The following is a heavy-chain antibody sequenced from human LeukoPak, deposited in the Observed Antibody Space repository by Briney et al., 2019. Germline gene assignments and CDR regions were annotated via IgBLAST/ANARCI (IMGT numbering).Heavy chain of an antibody. CDR2: IKQDGSEK. V-gene: IGHV3-7*01. Sequence: GGSLRLSCAASGFTFSSYWMSWVRQAPGKGLEWVANIKQDGSEKYYVDSVKGRFTISRDNAKNSLYLQMNSLRAEDTAVYYCARGSPYYYDSGAFDIWGQGTMVTVSS. CDR1: GFTFSSYW. CDR3: ARGSPYYYDSGAFDI. J-gene: IGHJ3*02. D-gene: IGHD3-22*01.